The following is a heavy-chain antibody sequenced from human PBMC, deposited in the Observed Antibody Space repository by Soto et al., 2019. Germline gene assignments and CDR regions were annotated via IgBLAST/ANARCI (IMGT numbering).Heavy chain of an antibody. D-gene: IGHD2-8*01. CDR1: GFSLSTSGVG. CDR2: IYWDDDK. J-gene: IGHJ4*02. V-gene: IGHV2-5*02. CDR3: AHRLMVYWVKEYYFDY. Sequence: QITLMESGPTLVKPTQTLTLTCTFSGFSLSTSGVGVGWIRQPPGKALEWLALIYWDDDKRYSPSLKSRLTITKDTSKNQVVLTMTNMDPVDTATYYCAHRLMVYWVKEYYFDYWGQGTLVTVSS.